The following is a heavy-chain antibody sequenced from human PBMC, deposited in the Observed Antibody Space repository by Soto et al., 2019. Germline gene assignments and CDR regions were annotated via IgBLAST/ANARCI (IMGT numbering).Heavy chain of an antibody. Sequence: QVPLVQSGAEVKKPGASVKVSCKASGYTFSTYAIDWVRQAPGQGLEWMGWLNPSNGNSRYSKNFQGRVNMTRDTPASTAYMELQNLKSEDTAVYYCARDPLNSLSALDHWGKGALVTVSS. CDR2: LNPSNGNS. CDR1: GYTFSTYA. D-gene: IGHD3-10*01. CDR3: ARDPLNSLSALDH. V-gene: IGHV1-3*01. J-gene: IGHJ5*02.